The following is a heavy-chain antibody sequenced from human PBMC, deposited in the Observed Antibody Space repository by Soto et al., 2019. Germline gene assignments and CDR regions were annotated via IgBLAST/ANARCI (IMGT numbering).Heavy chain of an antibody. Sequence: SETLSLTCTVSGGSISSYYWSWIRQPPGKGLEWIGYIYYSGSTNYNPSLKSRVTISVDTSKNQFSLKLSSVTAADTAVYYCVRHGRGYSGYDGPFDYWGQGTLVTVSS. J-gene: IGHJ4*02. CDR1: GGSISSYY. D-gene: IGHD5-12*01. CDR3: VRHGRGYSGYDGPFDY. CDR2: IYYSGST. V-gene: IGHV4-59*08.